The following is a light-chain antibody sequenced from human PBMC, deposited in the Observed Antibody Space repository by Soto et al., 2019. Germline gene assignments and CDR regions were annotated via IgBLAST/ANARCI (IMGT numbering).Light chain of an antibody. CDR1: SRDIGVYNY. Sequence: QSALTQPASVSGSLGQSITISCSGSSRDIGVYNYVSWYQQHPGKAPKLMIYEVSKRPSGVPDRFSGSKSGNTASLTVSGLQAEDEADYYCSSYAGSLYVFGTGTKLTVL. CDR3: SSYAGSLYV. V-gene: IGLV2-8*01. J-gene: IGLJ1*01. CDR2: EVS.